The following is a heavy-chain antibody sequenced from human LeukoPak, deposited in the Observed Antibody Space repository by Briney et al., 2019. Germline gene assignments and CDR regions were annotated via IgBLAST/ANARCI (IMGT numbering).Heavy chain of an antibody. Sequence: HPGGSLRLSCAASGFTFSSYAMRWVRQAPGKGLEWVSAISGSGGSTYYADSVKGRFTISRDNSKNTLYLQMNSLRAEDTAVYYCAKDKGIVATRFDYWGQGTLVTVSS. CDR3: AKDKGIVATRFDY. CDR2: ISGSGGST. V-gene: IGHV3-23*01. D-gene: IGHD5-12*01. CDR1: GFTFSSYA. J-gene: IGHJ4*02.